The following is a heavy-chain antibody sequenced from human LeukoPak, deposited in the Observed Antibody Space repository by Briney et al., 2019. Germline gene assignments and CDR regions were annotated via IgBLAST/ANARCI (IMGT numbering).Heavy chain of an antibody. D-gene: IGHD3-3*01. CDR1: GYSFTSYW. CDR2: IYPGDSDT. V-gene: IGHV5-51*01. CDR3: ARLSYDFWSGYYLDY. Sequence: GESLKISCKGSGYSFTSYWIGWVRQMPGKGLEWMGIIYPGDSDTRYSPSFQGQVTISADKSTSTAYLQWSSLKASDTAMYYCARLSYDFWSGYYLDYWGQGTLVTVSS. J-gene: IGHJ4*02.